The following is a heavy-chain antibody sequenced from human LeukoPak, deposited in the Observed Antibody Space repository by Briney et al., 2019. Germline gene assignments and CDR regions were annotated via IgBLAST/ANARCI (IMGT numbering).Heavy chain of an antibody. V-gene: IGHV4-61*02. CDR3: ARDDRDGYAT. Sequence: SETLSLTCTVSGGSISSGSYYWSWIRQPAGKGLEWIGRIYTSGSINYNPSLKSRVTISVDTSKNQFSLKLSSVTAADTAVYYCARDDRDGYATWGQEPWSPSPQ. J-gene: IGHJ4*02. CDR1: GGSISSGSYY. CDR2: IYTSGSI. D-gene: IGHD5-24*01.